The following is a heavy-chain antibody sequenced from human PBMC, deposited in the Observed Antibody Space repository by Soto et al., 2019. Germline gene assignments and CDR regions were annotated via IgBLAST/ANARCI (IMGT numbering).Heavy chain of an antibody. Sequence: GGSLRLSCAASGFTFSSYSMNWVRQAPGKGLEWVSYISSSSSTIYYADSVKGRFTISRDNAKNSLYLQMNSLRDEDTAVYYGASNGHPHITMVRGVIIKGAFDIWGQGTMVTVSS. CDR1: GFTFSSYS. V-gene: IGHV3-48*02. CDR3: ASNGHPHITMVRGVIIKGAFDI. D-gene: IGHD3-10*01. CDR2: ISSSSSTI. J-gene: IGHJ3*02.